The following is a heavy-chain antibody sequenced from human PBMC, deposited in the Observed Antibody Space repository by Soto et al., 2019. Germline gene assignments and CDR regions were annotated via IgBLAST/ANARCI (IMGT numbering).Heavy chain of an antibody. D-gene: IGHD6-13*01. CDR2: LNHSGST. CDR3: ARDSRKNYYYYYYMDV. CDR1: GGSFSGYY. V-gene: IGHV4-34*01. Sequence: QVQLQQWGAGLLKPSETLSLTCAVYGGSFSGYYWSWIRQPPGKGLEWIGELNHSGSTNYNPSLKSRVTISVDTSKNQFSLKLSSVTAADTAVYYCARDSRKNYYYYYYMDVWGKGTTVTVSS. J-gene: IGHJ6*03.